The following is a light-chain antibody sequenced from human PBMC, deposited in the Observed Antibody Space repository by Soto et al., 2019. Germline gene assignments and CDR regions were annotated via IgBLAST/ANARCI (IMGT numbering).Light chain of an antibody. CDR2: GPS. Sequence: EIVLTQSPGTLSLSPGDRATLSCRASQSLSSNYLAWYQQKPGQAPRLLIYGPSRRATDIPDRFSGSGSGTAFALTITRLEPADFAVYFCQQYDTFPRTFGQGTKVEIQ. J-gene: IGKJ1*01. CDR3: QQYDTFPRT. V-gene: IGKV3-20*01. CDR1: QSLSSNY.